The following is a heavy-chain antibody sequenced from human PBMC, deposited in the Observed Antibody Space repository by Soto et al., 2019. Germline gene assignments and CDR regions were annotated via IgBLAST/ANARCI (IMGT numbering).Heavy chain of an antibody. D-gene: IGHD4-17*01. V-gene: IGHV1-18*01. CDR2: ISVYNGNT. J-gene: IGHJ4*02. Sequence: QVQLVQSGAEVKKPGASVKVSCKASGYTFTSYGISWVRQAPGQGLEWMGWISVYNGNTNYAQNLQGRVTMTTDTSTNTAYMELRSLRSDDTAVYYFARAGWTVTTVSPFDYWGQGTLVTVSS. CDR3: ARAGWTVTTVSPFDY. CDR1: GYTFTSYG.